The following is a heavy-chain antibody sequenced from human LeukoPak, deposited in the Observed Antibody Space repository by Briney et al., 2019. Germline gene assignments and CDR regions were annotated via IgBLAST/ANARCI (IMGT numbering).Heavy chain of an antibody. CDR1: GYTFTGYY. Sequence: ASVKVSCKASGYTFTGYYMHWVRQAPGQGLEWMGWINPNSGGTNYAQKFQGWVTMTRDTSISTAYMELSRLRSDDTAVYYCARDGGGKLRYFDWPRGDYGMDVWGQGTTVTVSS. J-gene: IGHJ6*02. CDR3: ARDGGGKLRYFDWPRGDYGMDV. CDR2: INPNSGGT. D-gene: IGHD3-9*01. V-gene: IGHV1-2*04.